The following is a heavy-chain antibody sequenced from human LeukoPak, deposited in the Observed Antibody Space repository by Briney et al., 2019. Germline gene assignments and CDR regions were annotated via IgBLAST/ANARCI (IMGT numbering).Heavy chain of an antibody. CDR3: ARAAVAGRGYYYYYMDV. CDR1: GFTFSDYY. D-gene: IGHD6-19*01. J-gene: IGHJ6*03. V-gene: IGHV3-11*04. CDR2: ISSSGSTI. Sequence: GGSLRLPCAASGFTFSDYYMSWIRQAPGKGLEWVSYISSSGSTIYYADSVKGRFTISRDNAKNSLYLQMNSLRAEDTAVYYCARAAVAGRGYYYYYMDVWGKGTTVTVSS.